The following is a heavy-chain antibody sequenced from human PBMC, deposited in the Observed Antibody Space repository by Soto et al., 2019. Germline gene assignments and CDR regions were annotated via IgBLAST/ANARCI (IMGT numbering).Heavy chain of an antibody. CDR3: ARLTYCDGGSCYPFDY. CDR1: GYSFSSYW. CDR2: IYPGDSDT. J-gene: IGHJ4*02. Sequence: PGESLKISCKGSGYSFSSYWIGWVRQMPGKGLEWMGIIYPGDSDTRYSPSFQGQVTISADKSISTAYLQWSSLKASDTAMYYCARLTYCDGGSCYPFDYWGQGPLVTVPS. V-gene: IGHV5-51*01. D-gene: IGHD2-15*01.